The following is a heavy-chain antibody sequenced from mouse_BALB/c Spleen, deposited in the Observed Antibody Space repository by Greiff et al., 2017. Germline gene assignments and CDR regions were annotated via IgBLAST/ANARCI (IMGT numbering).Heavy chain of an antibody. V-gene: IGHV5-17*02. J-gene: IGHJ1*01. Sequence: EVKLEESGGGLVQPGGSRKLSCAASGFTFSSFGMHWVRQAPEKGLEWVAYISSGSSTIYYADTVKGRFTISRDNPKNTLFLQMTSLRSEDTAMYYCARVADYYGSRGYFDVWGAGTTVTVSS. D-gene: IGHD1-1*01. CDR2: ISSGSSTI. CDR3: ARVADYYGSRGYFDV. CDR1: GFTFSSFG.